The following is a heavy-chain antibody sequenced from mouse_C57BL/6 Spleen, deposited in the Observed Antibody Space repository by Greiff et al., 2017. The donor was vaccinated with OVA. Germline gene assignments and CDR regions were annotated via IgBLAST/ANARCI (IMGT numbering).Heavy chain of an antibody. CDR3: AREDLTGTFDAMDY. J-gene: IGHJ4*01. V-gene: IGHV1-82*01. CDR1: GYAFSSSW. Sequence: VKLVESGPELVKPGASVKISCKASGYAFSSSWMNWVKQRPGKGLEWIGRIYPGDGDTNYNGKFKGKATLTADKSSSTAYMQLSSLTSEDSAVYFCAREDLTGTFDAMDYWGQGTSVTVSS. CDR2: IYPGDGDT. D-gene: IGHD4-1*01.